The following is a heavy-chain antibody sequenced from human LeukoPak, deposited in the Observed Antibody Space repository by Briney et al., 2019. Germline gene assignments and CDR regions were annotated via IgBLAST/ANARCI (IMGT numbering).Heavy chain of an antibody. CDR3: ARPYYDSSGYHDAFDI. Sequence: SETLSLTCTVSGGSISSYYWSWIRQPPGKGLEWIGYIYYSGSTNCNPSLKSRVTISVDTSKNQFSLKLSSVTAADTAVYYCARPYYDSSGYHDAFDIWGQGTMVTVSS. J-gene: IGHJ3*02. V-gene: IGHV4-59*01. D-gene: IGHD3-22*01. CDR2: IYYSGST. CDR1: GGSISSYY.